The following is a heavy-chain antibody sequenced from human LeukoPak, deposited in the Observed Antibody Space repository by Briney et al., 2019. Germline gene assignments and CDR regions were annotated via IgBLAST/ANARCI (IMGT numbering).Heavy chain of an antibody. Sequence: SETLSLTCTVSGGSISSYYWSWIRQPPGKGLEWIGYIYYSGSTNYNPSLKSRVTISVDTSKNQFSLKLGSVTAADTAVYYCARDPYSNYYFDYWGQGTLVTVSS. CDR3: ARDPYSNYYFDY. CDR1: GGSISSYY. D-gene: IGHD4-11*01. CDR2: IYYSGST. J-gene: IGHJ4*02. V-gene: IGHV4-59*01.